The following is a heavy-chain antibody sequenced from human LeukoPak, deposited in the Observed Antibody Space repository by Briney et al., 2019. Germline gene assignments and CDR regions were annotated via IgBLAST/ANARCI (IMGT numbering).Heavy chain of an antibody. J-gene: IGHJ5*02. D-gene: IGHD2-2*01. CDR1: GFTFSSFD. V-gene: IGHV3-21*01. Sequence: GGSLRLSCPASGFTFSSFDMNWVRQAPGKGLEWVSSISTSSRYIYYRDSLKGRFTISRDDVKNSLYLQMNSLRVEDTAVYYGARADCSGSTCYLRRSWFDPWGQGTLVTVSS. CDR3: ARADCSGSTCYLRRSWFDP. CDR2: ISTSSRYI.